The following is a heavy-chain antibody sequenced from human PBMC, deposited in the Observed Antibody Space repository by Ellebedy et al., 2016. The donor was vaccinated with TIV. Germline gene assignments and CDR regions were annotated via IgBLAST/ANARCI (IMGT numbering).Heavy chain of an antibody. CDR3: ANLGPGFTGSYGHDY. J-gene: IGHJ4*02. CDR2: ISYDGINK. Sequence: PGGSLRLSCAASAFTFSSYVMHWVRQAPGKGLEWVAVISYDGINKYYADSVKGRFTISRDNSKNTLYLQMNSLRAEDTAVYYCANLGPGFTGSYGHDYWGPGTLVTVSS. V-gene: IGHV3-30*18. D-gene: IGHD5-18*01. CDR1: AFTFSSYV.